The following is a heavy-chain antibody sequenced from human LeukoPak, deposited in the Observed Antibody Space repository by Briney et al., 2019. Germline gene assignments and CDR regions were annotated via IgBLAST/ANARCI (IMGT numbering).Heavy chain of an antibody. CDR1: GFTFSSYG. Sequence: PGRSLRLSCAASGFTFSSYGMHWVRQAPGKGLEWVAVISYDGSNKYYADSVKGRFTISRDNSKNTLYLQMHSLRAEDTAVYYCARDYYGANSAADYWGQGTLVTVSS. V-gene: IGHV3-30*03. D-gene: IGHD4-23*01. CDR3: ARDYYGANSAADY. J-gene: IGHJ4*02. CDR2: ISYDGSNK.